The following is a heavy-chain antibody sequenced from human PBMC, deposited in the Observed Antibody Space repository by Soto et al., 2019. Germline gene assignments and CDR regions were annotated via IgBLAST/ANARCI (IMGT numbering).Heavy chain of an antibody. CDR3: ARDVPNSGYDYSLYGMDV. D-gene: IGHD5-12*01. CDR1: GGSISSGDYY. V-gene: IGHV4-30-4*01. CDR2: IYYSGST. J-gene: IGHJ6*02. Sequence: PSETLSLTCTVSGGSISSGDYYWSWIRQPPGKGLEWIGYIYYSGSTYYNKSLKSRVTISVDTSKNQFSLKLSSVTAADTAVYYCARDVPNSGYDYSLYGMDVWGQGTTVTVSS.